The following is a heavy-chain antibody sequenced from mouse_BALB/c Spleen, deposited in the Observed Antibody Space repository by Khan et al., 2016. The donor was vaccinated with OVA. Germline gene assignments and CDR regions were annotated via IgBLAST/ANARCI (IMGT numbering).Heavy chain of an antibody. Sequence: EVELVESGGDLVKPGGSLKLSCAASGFTFSNYAMSWVRQTPEKRLEWVASISSGGTTYYPNSVKGRFTISSDNARNILYLQMNSRRSQKTAMFYCARDYWFTYWGQGTLVTVSA. V-gene: IGHV5-6-5*01. D-gene: IGHD1-1*02. J-gene: IGHJ3*01. CDR1: GFTFSNYA. CDR3: ARDYWFTY. CDR2: ISSGGTT.